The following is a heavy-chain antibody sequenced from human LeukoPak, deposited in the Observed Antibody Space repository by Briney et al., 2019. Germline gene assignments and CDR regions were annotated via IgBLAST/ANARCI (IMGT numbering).Heavy chain of an antibody. J-gene: IGHJ4*02. CDR2: IYYSGRT. Sequence: KPSETLSLTCTVSGASISSYYWSWIRQPPGKGLEWIGYIYYSGRTSYNPSLKSRVTISVDTSRNQFSLRLSSVTAADTAIYYCAAMTTVTMYSYLFDSWGQGTLLTVSS. CDR3: AAMTTVTMYSYLFDS. V-gene: IGHV4-59*01. D-gene: IGHD4-17*01. CDR1: GASISSYY.